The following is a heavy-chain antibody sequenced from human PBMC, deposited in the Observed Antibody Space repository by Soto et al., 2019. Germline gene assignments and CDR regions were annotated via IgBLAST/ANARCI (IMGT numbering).Heavy chain of an antibody. J-gene: IGHJ6*02. V-gene: IGHV3-30*18. CDR3: AKEIRYFDWLLLRGYYYYGMDV. CDR2: ISYDGSNK. Sequence: VQLVESGGGVVQPGRSLRLSCAASGFTFSSYGMHWVRQAPGKGLEWVAVISYDGSNKYYADSVKGRFTISRDNSKNTLYLQMNSLRAEDTAVYYCAKEIRYFDWLLLRGYYYYGMDVWGQGTTVTVSS. CDR1: GFTFSSYG. D-gene: IGHD3-9*01.